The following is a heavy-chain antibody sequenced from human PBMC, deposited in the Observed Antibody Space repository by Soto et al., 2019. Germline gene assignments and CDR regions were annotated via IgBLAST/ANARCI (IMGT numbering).Heavy chain of an antibody. CDR3: ARAPLIIVPLEY. D-gene: IGHD3-22*01. V-gene: IGHV1-3*01. Sequence: GASVKVSCKASGYTFTNFVIHWVRQAPGQRLEWMGWINAGNGNTKYSLRFQGRVTITRDTSASTAYMELSSLRSEDTAVYYCARAPLIIVPLEYWGQGTLVTVSS. CDR1: GYTFTNFV. CDR2: INAGNGNT. J-gene: IGHJ4*02.